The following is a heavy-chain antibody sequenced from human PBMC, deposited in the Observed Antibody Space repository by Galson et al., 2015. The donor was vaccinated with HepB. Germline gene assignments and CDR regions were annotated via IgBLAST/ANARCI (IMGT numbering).Heavy chain of an antibody. CDR1: GGSFSGYY. Sequence: ETLSLTCAVYGGSFSGYYWSWIRQPPGKGLEWIGEINHSGSTNYNPSLKSRVTISVDTSKNQFSLKLSSVTAADTAAYYCARSPYYDFWSGHYYYYGMDVWGQGTTVTVSS. V-gene: IGHV4-34*01. D-gene: IGHD3-3*01. CDR2: INHSGST. J-gene: IGHJ6*02. CDR3: ARSPYYDFWSGHYYYYGMDV.